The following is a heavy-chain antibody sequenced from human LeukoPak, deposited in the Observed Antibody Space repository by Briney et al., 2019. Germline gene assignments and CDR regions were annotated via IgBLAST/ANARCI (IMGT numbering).Heavy chain of an antibody. CDR1: GGSFSGYY. CDR3: ARGRKGLPFDC. CDR2: INHSGST. D-gene: IGHD5-18*01. V-gene: IGHV4-34*01. Sequence: PSETLSLTCAVYGGSFSGYYWSWIRQPPGKGLEWIGEINHSGSTNYNPSLKSRVTISVDTSKNQFSLKLSSVTAADTAVYYCARGRKGLPFDCWGQGTLVTVSS. J-gene: IGHJ4*02.